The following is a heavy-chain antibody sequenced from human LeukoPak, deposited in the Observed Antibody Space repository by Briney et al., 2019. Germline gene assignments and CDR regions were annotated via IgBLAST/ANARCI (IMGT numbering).Heavy chain of an antibody. CDR3: ARLGISAARLPSLRFLDY. V-gene: IGHV5-51*01. Sequence: PGESLKISCKGSGYTFTNYWIAWVRQMPGKGLEWMGIIYAGDSDTRYSPSFQGHVNISADKSINTAYLQWSSLQASDTAMYYCARLGISAARLPSLRFLDYWGQGTLVTVSS. D-gene: IGHD6-13*01. CDR2: IYAGDSDT. CDR1: GYTFTNYW. J-gene: IGHJ4*02.